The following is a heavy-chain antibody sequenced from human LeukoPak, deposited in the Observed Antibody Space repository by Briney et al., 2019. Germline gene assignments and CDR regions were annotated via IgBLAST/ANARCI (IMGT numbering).Heavy chain of an antibody. CDR3: ARDTRYIVTTKYNASDI. CDR2: ISPYNGNT. CDR1: GYIFNNFG. D-gene: IGHD4-11*01. Sequence: ASVKVSCKTSGYIFNNFGLSWVRQAPGQGLEWLGWISPYNGNTRYQENLQGRVTMTIDTSTSTAHMELRSLISDGTAVYYCARDTRYIVTTKYNASDIWGQGTMVTVSS. V-gene: IGHV1-18*01. J-gene: IGHJ3*02.